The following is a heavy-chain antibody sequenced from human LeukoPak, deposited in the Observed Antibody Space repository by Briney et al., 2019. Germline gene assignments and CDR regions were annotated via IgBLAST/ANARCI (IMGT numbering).Heavy chain of an antibody. J-gene: IGHJ5*02. D-gene: IGHD3-22*01. CDR3: ASSGYFENSWFDP. CDR1: GGSISSSSYY. Sequence: SETLSLTCTVSGGSISSSSYYWGWIRQPPGKGLEWIGSIYYSGSTYYNPSLKSRVTITVGTSKNQFSLKLSSVTAADTAVYYCASSGYFENSWFDPWGQGTLVTVSS. V-gene: IGHV4-39*07. CDR2: IYYSGST.